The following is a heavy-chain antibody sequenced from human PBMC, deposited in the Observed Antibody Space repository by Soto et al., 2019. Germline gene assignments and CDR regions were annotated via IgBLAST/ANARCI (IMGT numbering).Heavy chain of an antibody. CDR2: ISSSSSTI. Sequence: EVQLVESGGGLVQPGGSLRLSCAASGFTFSSYSMNWVRQAPGKGLEWVAYISSSSSTIYYADSVKGRFTISRDNAKNSLYLQMNSLRDEDTAVYYCARAPITMIVVVTEYYFDYWGQGTLVTVSS. CDR3: ARAPITMIVVVTEYYFDY. J-gene: IGHJ4*02. CDR1: GFTFSSYS. D-gene: IGHD3-22*01. V-gene: IGHV3-48*02.